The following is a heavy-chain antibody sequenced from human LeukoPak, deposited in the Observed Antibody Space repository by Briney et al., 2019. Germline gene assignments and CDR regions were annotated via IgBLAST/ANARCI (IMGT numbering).Heavy chain of an antibody. CDR3: ARGFYYYGLDV. V-gene: IGHV1-8*01. CDR1: GYTFTRYD. J-gene: IGHJ6*02. CDR2: MNPNNGNT. Sequence: ASVKVSCKASGYTFTRYDINWVRQAPGQGLEWMGWMNPNNGNTGYAQKFQGRVTMTRSTSIDTAYMELNTLTSVDTAAYYCARGFYYYGLDVWGQGTTVTVSS.